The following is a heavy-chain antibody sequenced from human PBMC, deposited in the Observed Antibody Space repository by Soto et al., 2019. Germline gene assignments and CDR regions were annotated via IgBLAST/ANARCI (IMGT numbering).Heavy chain of an antibody. D-gene: IGHD6-19*01. Sequence: QTLSLTCAISGDSVSSSSVAWNWIRQSPSRGLEWLGRTYYRSKWYNAYSVSVKSRITINPDTSKNQFSLQLKSVTPEDTAVYYCVRDNGSGSGWYGIWGQGTQVTVSS. CDR1: GDSVSSSSVA. CDR2: TYYRSKWYN. CDR3: VRDNGSGSGWYGI. J-gene: IGHJ4*02. V-gene: IGHV6-1*01.